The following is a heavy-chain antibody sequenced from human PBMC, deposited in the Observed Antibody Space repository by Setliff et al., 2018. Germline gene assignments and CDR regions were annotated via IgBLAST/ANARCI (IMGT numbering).Heavy chain of an antibody. J-gene: IGHJ3*02. CDR2: ISAYNGYI. CDR3: TRDTNIVVVPPHRTAFDI. Sequence: ASVKVSCKASGYTFSNYGISWVRQAPGQGLEWMGWISAYNGYIIYAHKFQGRVTMTTDTSTGTADMELRNLRSDDTAVYYCTRDTNIVVVPPHRTAFDIWGQGTMVTVSS. CDR1: GYTFSNYG. D-gene: IGHD2-2*01. V-gene: IGHV1-18*01.